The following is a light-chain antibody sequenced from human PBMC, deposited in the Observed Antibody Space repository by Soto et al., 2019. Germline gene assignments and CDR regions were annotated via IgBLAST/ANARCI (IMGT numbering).Light chain of an antibody. CDR3: SSYTNINTRACV. Sequence: QSVLTQPASVSGSPGQSITISCTGTSSDVGGYKYVSWYQLHPGTAPKLVIYDVTHRPSGVSNRFSGSKSGNTAALTISGLQAEDEAEYYCSSYTNINTRACVFGTGTKVTVL. J-gene: IGLJ1*01. CDR2: DVT. V-gene: IGLV2-14*01. CDR1: SSDVGGYKY.